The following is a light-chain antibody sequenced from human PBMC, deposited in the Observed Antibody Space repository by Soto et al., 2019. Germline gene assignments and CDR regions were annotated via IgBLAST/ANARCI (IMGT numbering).Light chain of an antibody. Sequence: QSALTQPASVSGSPGQSITISCTGTSSDIGGYDYVSWYQQYPGKAPKLMIYDVSNRPSGVSERFSGSKSANTASLTISGLQAEDEADYYCNSYTTSSSLYVVGTGTKLTVL. CDR2: DVS. V-gene: IGLV2-14*01. CDR3: NSYTTSSSLYV. CDR1: SSDIGGYDY. J-gene: IGLJ1*01.